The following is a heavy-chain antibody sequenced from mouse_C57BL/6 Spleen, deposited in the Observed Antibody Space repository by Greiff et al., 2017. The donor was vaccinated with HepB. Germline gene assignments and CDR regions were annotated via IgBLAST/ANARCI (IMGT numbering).Heavy chain of an antibody. J-gene: IGHJ4*01. CDR1: GFTFSDYG. D-gene: IGHD4-1*01. CDR2: ISSGSSTI. CDR3: ARLTGKDAMDY. V-gene: IGHV5-17*01. Sequence: EVKLVESGGGLVKPGGSLKLSCAASGFTFSDYGMHWVRQAPEKGLEWVAYISSGSSTIYYADTVKGRFTIPRDNAKNTLFLQMTSLRSEDTAMYYCARLTGKDAMDYWGQGTSVTVSS.